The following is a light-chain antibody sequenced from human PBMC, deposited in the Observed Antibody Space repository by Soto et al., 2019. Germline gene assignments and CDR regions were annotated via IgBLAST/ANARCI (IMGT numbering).Light chain of an antibody. CDR1: HSVGFS. J-gene: IGKJ4*01. CDR3: QQRSAWPLT. CDR2: DTS. V-gene: IGKV3-11*01. Sequence: EIVLTQSPATLSLSPGERATLSCRSSHSVGFSLAWYQQKPGQAPVLLIYDTSTRAGVPARFSGSGSGTDFPPTLSSIEPEDFAVYYLQQRSAWPLTFGGRTRVEI.